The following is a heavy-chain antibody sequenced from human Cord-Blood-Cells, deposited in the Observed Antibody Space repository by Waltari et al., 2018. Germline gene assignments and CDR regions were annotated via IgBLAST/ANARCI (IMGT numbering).Heavy chain of an antibody. V-gene: IGHV3-48*02. J-gene: IGHJ4*02. D-gene: IGHD3-22*01. CDR3: ARDPSFSYYYDSSGYYYFDY. CDR2: ISSSSSTI. Sequence: EVRLVESGGGLVQPGWSLRLSCEASVCPFTSYRCNWLRKASGKGLEWVSYISSSSSTIDYADSVKGRFTISRDNAKNSLYLQMNSLRDEDTAVYYCARDPSFSYYYDSSGYYYFDYWGQGTLVTVSS. CDR1: VCPFTSYR.